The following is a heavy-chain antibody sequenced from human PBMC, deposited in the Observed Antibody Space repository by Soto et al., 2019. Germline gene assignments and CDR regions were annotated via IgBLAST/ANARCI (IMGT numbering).Heavy chain of an antibody. CDR2: IIPILGIA. CDR1: GGTFSSYT. D-gene: IGHD3-9*01. V-gene: IGHV1-69*04. CDR3: ARDTYYDILTGPPTDYYYMDV. J-gene: IGHJ6*03. Sequence: SVKVSCKASGGTFSSYTISWVRQAPGQGLEWMGRIIPILGIANYAQKFQGRVTITADKSTSTAYMELSSLRSEDTAVYYCARDTYYDILTGPPTDYYYMDVWGKGTKVTVSS.